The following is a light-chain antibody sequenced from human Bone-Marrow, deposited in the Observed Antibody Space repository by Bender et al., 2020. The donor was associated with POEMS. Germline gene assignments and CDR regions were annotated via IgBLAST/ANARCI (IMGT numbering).Light chain of an antibody. Sequence: QSVLTQPPSASGTPGQRVTISCSGSTSNIRANTVNWYQQVPGTAPRLLIQSDNQRPSGVPDRFSGSKSGASASLAVSGLQSEDDADYYCAAWDDSLSPWVFGGGTKLTVL. CDR1: TSNIRANT. CDR2: SDN. J-gene: IGLJ3*02. CDR3: AAWDDSLSPWV. V-gene: IGLV1-44*01.